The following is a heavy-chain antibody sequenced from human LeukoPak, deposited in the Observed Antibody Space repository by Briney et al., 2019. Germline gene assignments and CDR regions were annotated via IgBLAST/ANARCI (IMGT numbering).Heavy chain of an antibody. CDR1: GGSFSGYY. Sequence: SETLSLTCAVYGGSFSGYYWSWIRQPPGKGLEWIGEINHSGSTNYNPSLKGRVTISVDTSKNQFSLKLSSVTAADTAVYYCARGRIQLWYPWYFDYWGQGTLVTVSS. J-gene: IGHJ4*02. V-gene: IGHV4-34*01. CDR3: ARGRIQLWYPWYFDY. CDR2: INHSGST. D-gene: IGHD5-18*01.